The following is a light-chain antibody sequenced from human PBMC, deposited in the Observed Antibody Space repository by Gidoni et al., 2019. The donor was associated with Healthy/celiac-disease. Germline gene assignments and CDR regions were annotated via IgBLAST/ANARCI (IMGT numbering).Light chain of an antibody. Sequence: DIVMTQSPDSLPVSLGERATINCKSSQRVLYSSNNKNYLAWYQQKPGQPPKLLIYWASTRESGVPDRFSGSGSGTDFTLTISSLQAEDVAVYYCQQYYSTPWTFGQGTKVEIK. V-gene: IGKV4-1*01. CDR1: QRVLYSSNNKNY. J-gene: IGKJ1*01. CDR3: QQYYSTPWT. CDR2: WAS.